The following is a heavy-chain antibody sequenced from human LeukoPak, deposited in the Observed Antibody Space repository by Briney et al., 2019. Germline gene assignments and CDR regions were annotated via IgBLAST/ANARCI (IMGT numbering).Heavy chain of an antibody. V-gene: IGHV4-34*01. CDR1: GGSFSGYY. CDR3: ARGTTVTTTSDFDY. D-gene: IGHD4-17*01. Sequence: PSETLSLTCAVYGGSFSGYYWSWIRQPPGEGLEWIGEINHSGSTNYNPSLKSRVTISVDTSKNQFSLKLSSVTVADTAVYYCARGTTVTTTSDFDYWGQGTLVTVSS. CDR2: INHSGST. J-gene: IGHJ4*02.